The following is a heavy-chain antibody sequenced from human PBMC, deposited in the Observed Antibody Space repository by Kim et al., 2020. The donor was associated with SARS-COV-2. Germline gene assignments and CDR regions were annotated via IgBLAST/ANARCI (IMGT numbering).Heavy chain of an antibody. CDR1: GYTFTGYY. CDR3: ASVVASVWVRGAQVKTYYYYGMDV. J-gene: IGHJ6*02. Sequence: ASVKVSCKASGYTFTGYYMHWVRQAPGQGLEWMGRINPNSGGTNYAQKFQGRVTMTRDTSISTAYMELSRLRSDDTAVYYCASVVASVWVRGAQVKTYYYYGMDVWGQGTTVTVSS. V-gene: IGHV1-2*06. CDR2: INPNSGGT. D-gene: IGHD3-10*01.